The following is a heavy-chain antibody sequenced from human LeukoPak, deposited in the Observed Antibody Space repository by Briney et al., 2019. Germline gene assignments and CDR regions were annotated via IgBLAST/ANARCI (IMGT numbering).Heavy chain of an antibody. CDR1: GGSISSYY. CDR3: VRQGGYIAPLAL. CDR2: FSYSGNT. Sequence: SETLSLTCTVSGGSISSYYWSWIRQPPGKGLEWIGYFSYSGNTNYNPFLKSRVTISVDTSKNQFSLKLSSVTAADTAVYYCVRQGGYIAPLALWGQGTLVTVSA. J-gene: IGHJ4*02. V-gene: IGHV4-59*08. D-gene: IGHD6-13*01.